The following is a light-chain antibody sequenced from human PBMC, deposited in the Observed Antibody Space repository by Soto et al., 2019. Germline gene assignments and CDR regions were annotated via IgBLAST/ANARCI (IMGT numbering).Light chain of an antibody. J-gene: IGKJ4*01. CDR1: QSISSW. V-gene: IGKV1-5*01. CDR3: QQRSNRRS. Sequence: IQMTQSPSTLSASVGDRVTITCRASQSISSWLAWYQQKPGKAPKLLIYDASSLESGVPSRFSGSGSGTEFTLTISSLQPDDFAVYYCQQRSNRRSFGGGTKVDIK. CDR2: DAS.